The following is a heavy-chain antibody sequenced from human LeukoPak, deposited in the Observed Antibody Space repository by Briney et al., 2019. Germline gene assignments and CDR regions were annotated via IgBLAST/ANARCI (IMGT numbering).Heavy chain of an antibody. Sequence: SGPTLVKPTQTLTLTCTFSGFPLSTGGVAVGGIREPPGKALEWLALIYWDGDKRYRPSLRTRLTINKDTSTNQVVLTMTNMDPVDTATYYCAHRGGGESLDYWGQGTLVTVSS. D-gene: IGHD3-16*01. CDR3: AHRGGGESLDY. J-gene: IGHJ4*02. CDR1: GFPLSTGGVA. CDR2: IYWDGDK. V-gene: IGHV2-5*02.